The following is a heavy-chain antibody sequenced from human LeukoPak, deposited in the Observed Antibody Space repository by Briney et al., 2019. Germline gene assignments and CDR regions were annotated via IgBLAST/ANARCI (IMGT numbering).Heavy chain of an antibody. J-gene: IGHJ4*02. V-gene: IGHV3-21*01. CDR3: ARAEMATIEYYFDY. CDR2: ISSSSSYI. Sequence: GGSLRLSCAASGFTFSSYSMNWVRQAPGKGLEWVSSISSSSSYIYYADSVKGRFTISRDNAKNSLYLQMNSLRAEDTAVYYCARAEMATIEYYFDYWGQGTLVTVSS. D-gene: IGHD5-24*01. CDR1: GFTFSSYS.